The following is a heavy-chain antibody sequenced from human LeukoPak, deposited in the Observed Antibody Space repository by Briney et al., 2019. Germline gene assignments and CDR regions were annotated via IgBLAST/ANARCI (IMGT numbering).Heavy chain of an antibody. D-gene: IGHD3-3*01. V-gene: IGHV3-48*04. CDR1: GFTFSYYS. CDR2: ISSTSSTI. Sequence: GGSLRLSCAASGFTFSYYSMNWVRQAPGKRLEWVSYISSTSSTIYYADSVQGRFTISRDNAKNSLYLQMNSLRAEDTAVYYCARGEYYDFWSGSWFDPWGQGTLVTVSS. CDR3: ARGEYYDFWSGSWFDP. J-gene: IGHJ5*02.